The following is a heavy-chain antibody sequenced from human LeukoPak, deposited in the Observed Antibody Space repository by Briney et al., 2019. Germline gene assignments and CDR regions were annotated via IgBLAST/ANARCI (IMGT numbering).Heavy chain of an antibody. CDR2: LYSSGGT. V-gene: IGHV3-66*01. Sequence: GGSLRLSCAASGFTVSVNYMSWVRQAPGKGLEWVSVLYSSGGTNYADSVKGRFTISRDNSENTLDLQMNSLRAEDTAVYYCAAKGNGYSGSYVFAHWGQGTLVTVSS. D-gene: IGHD1-26*01. J-gene: IGHJ4*02. CDR1: GFTVSVNY. CDR3: AAKGNGYSGSYVFAH.